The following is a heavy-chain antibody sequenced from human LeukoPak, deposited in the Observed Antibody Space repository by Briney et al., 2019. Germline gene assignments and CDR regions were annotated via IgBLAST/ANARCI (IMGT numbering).Heavy chain of an antibody. J-gene: IGHJ5*02. CDR3: ARLPPQLWFDP. CDR1: GYTISSGYY. V-gene: IGHV4-38-2*02. D-gene: IGHD1-1*01. Sequence: PSETLSLTCTVSGYTISSGYYWGWIRQPPGKGLEWIGSIYYSGSTYYNPSLKSRVTISVDTSKNQFSLKLSSVTAADTAVYSCARLPPQLWFDPWGQGTLVTVSS. CDR2: IYYSGST.